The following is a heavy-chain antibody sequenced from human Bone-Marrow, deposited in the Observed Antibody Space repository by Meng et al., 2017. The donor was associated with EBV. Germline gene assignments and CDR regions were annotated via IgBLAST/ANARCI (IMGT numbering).Heavy chain of an antibody. V-gene: IGHV3-23*04. CDR2: ISGSGGST. CDR1: GFSFSSYG. Sequence: VQLVESGGGVFLPGRSLTVSCAASGFSFSSYGMHWVRQSPGKGLEWVSAISGSGGSTYYADSVKGRFTISRDNSKNTLYLQMNSLRAEDTAVYYCAKVPVVPAADRIDYWGQGPLVTVAS. CDR3: AKVPVVPAADRIDY. D-gene: IGHD2-2*01. J-gene: IGHJ4*02.